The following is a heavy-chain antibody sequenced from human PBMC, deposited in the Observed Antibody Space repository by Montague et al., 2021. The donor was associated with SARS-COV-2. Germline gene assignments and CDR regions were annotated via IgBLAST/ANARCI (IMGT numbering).Heavy chain of an antibody. D-gene: IGHD3-22*01. CDR1: GFTFSSYS. V-gene: IGHV4-34*01. CDR2: ISRSGSI. CDR3: ARGQEGVNMVVVVLGFYYYMDV. J-gene: IGHJ6*03. Sequence: LRLSCAASGFTFSSYSMNWVRQSPGEGLEWIGEISRSGSINYNPSLKSRVSILVDASKNQFSLKLTSVTAADTAVYYCARGQEGVNMVVVVLGFYYYMDVWGKGTTVTVSS.